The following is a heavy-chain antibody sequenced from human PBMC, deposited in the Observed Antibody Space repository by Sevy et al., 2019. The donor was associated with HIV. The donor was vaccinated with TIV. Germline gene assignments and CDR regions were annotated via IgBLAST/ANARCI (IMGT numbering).Heavy chain of an antibody. D-gene: IGHD1-26*01. CDR2: IRGSGDKT. J-gene: IGHJ4*02. CDR1: GYTFSNYV. V-gene: IGHV3-23*01. CDR3: AKDLPTNRNSGTYYDY. Sequence: GGSLRLSCAASGYTFSNYVMTWVRHSPGKGLERVASIRGSGDKTFYADSVKGRFTISRDNSKNTLYLQMNSLRDEDTAVYYCAKDLPTNRNSGTYYDYWGQGTLVTVSS.